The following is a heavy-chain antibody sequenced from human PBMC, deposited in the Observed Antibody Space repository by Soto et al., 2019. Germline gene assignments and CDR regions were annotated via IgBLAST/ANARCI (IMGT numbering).Heavy chain of an antibody. CDR2: IYYSGST. D-gene: IGHD2-2*01. Sequence: PSVTLSLTCTVSGGSISSGGYYWSWIRQHPWKGLEWIGYIYYSGSTYYNPSLKSRVTISVDTSKNQFSLKLSSVTAADTAVYYCAVGVIGYCSSTSCYDLGFDYWGQGTLVTVSS. CDR3: AVGVIGYCSSTSCYDLGFDY. V-gene: IGHV4-31*03. CDR1: GGSISSGGYY. J-gene: IGHJ4*02.